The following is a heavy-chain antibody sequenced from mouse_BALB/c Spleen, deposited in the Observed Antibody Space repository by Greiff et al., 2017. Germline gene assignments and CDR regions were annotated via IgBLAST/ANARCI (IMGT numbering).Heavy chain of an antibody. CDR2: ISSGGSYT. CDR1: GFTFSSYT. J-gene: IGHJ3*01. V-gene: IGHV5-6-4*01. D-gene: IGHD1-2*01. Sequence: EVQLVESGGGLVKPGGSLKLSCAASGFTFSSYTMSWVRQTPEKRLEWVATISSGGSYTYYHDSVKGRFTISRDNAKNTLYLQMSSLKSEDTAMYYYTSDSILRDGWFAYWGQGTLVTVSA. CDR3: TSDSILRDGWFAY.